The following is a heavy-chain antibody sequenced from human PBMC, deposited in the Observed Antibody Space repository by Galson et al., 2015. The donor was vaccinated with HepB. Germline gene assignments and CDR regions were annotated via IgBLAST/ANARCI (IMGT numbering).Heavy chain of an antibody. CDR2: ISSSSSYT. CDR1: GFTFSDYY. J-gene: IGHJ4*02. D-gene: IGHD5-18*01. Sequence: SLRLSCAASGFTFSDYYMSWIRQAPGKGLEWVSYISSSSSYTNYADSVKGRFTISRDNAKNSLYLQMNSLRAEDTAVYYCASEPCYGFVDYWGQGTLVTVSS. V-gene: IGHV3-11*06. CDR3: ASEPCYGFVDY.